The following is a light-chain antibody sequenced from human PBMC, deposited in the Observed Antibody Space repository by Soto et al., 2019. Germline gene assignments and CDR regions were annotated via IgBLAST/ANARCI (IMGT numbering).Light chain of an antibody. Sequence: EIVLTQSPDTLSLSPGERATLSCRASQNVSSSYLAWYQQKPGQAPRLLIYGASSRATGIPDRFSGSGSGTDFTLTISRLEPEDFAVYYCRQYDNSPITFGQGTRLEIK. CDR2: GAS. J-gene: IGKJ5*01. CDR3: RQYDNSPIT. V-gene: IGKV3-20*01. CDR1: QNVSSSY.